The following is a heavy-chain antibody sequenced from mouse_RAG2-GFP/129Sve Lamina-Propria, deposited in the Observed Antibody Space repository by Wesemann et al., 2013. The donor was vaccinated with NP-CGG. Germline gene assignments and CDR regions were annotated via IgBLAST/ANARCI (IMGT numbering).Heavy chain of an antibody. V-gene: IGHV1-7*01. D-gene: IGHD1-1*01. CDR2: INPSSGYT. CDR3: ARWGYGSSYDY. J-gene: IGHJ2*01. CDR1: GYTFTSYW. Sequence: QVQLQQSGAELAKPGASVKMSCKASGYTFTSYWMHWVKQRPGQGLEWIGYINPSSGYTEYNQKFKDKATLTADKSSSTAYMQLSSLTSEDSAVYYCARWGYGSSYDYWGQGTTLTVSS.